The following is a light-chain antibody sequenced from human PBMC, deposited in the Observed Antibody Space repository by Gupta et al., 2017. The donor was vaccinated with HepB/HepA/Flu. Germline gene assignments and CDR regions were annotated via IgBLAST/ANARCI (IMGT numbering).Light chain of an antibody. CDR1: SSDIGNYNF. CDR3: CSLAGSTTLI. CDR2: EVT. J-gene: IGLJ2*01. Sequence: QSALTQPASVSGSPGQSITISCTGTSSDIGNYNFVSWYQQRQGKAPKLILYEVTKRPSGVSDRFSGSKSGTTASLTISGLQAEDEADYYSCSLAGSTTLIFGGGTKLTVL. V-gene: IGLV2-23*02.